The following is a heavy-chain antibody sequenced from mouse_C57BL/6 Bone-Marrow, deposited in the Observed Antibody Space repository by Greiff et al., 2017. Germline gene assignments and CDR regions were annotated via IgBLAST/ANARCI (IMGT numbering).Heavy chain of an antibody. Sequence: VKLQQSGAELVRPGTSVKMSCKASGYTFTNYWIGWAKQRPGHGLEWVGDIYPGGGYTNYNEKFKGKATLTADKSSSTTYMQFSSLTSEDSASYYCARGVISETLYYFDYWGQGTTLTVSS. CDR2: IYPGGGYT. D-gene: IGHD1-3*01. CDR3: ARGVISETLYYFDY. V-gene: IGHV1-63*01. CDR1: GYTFTNYW. J-gene: IGHJ2*01.